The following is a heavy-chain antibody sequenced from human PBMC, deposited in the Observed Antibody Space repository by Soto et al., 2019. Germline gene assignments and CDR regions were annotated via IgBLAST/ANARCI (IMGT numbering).Heavy chain of an antibody. J-gene: IGHJ5*02. D-gene: IGHD1-1*01. V-gene: IGHV3-66*01. CDR2: IYSGSST. CDR1: GFTVSRNY. CDR3: ARARDGYNLNWFDP. Sequence: PGGSLRLSCAASGFTVSRNYMNWVRQAPGKGLEWVSVIYSGSSTNYADSVKGRFIISRDNSKNTLYLQMNSLRAEDTAVYYCARARDGYNLNWFDPWGQGTLVTVSS.